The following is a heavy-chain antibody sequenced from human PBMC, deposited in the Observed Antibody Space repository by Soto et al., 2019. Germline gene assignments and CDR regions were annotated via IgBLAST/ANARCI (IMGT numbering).Heavy chain of an antibody. D-gene: IGHD4-17*01. CDR1: GGSISSGDYY. V-gene: IGHV4-30-4*01. Sequence: QVQLQESGPGLVKPSQTLSLTCTVSGGSISSGDYYWSWIRQPPGKGLEWIGYIYYSGSTYYNPSLKSRVTISVDTSKNQFSLKLSSVTAADTAVYYCARGLSYGDRGLTWFVPWGQGTLVTVSS. J-gene: IGHJ5*02. CDR2: IYYSGST. CDR3: ARGLSYGDRGLTWFVP.